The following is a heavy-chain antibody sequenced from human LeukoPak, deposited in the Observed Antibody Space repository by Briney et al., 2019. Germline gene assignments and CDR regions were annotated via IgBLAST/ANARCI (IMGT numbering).Heavy chain of an antibody. CDR2: ISYSGST. CDR3: ARDRWGITGTD. CDR1: GGSISSHY. D-gene: IGHD1-20*01. J-gene: IGHJ4*02. Sequence: PSETLSLTCTVSGGSISSHYWSWIRQPPGKGLQWIGYISYSGSTNYNPSLKSRVTISIDTSRRQFSLKLSSVTAADTAVYYCARDRWGITGTDWGQGTLVNVSS. V-gene: IGHV4-59*11.